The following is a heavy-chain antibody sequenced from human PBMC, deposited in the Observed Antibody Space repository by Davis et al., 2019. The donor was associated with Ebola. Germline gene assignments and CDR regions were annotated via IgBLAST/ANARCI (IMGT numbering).Heavy chain of an antibody. Sequence: GESLKISCAASGFTFSTYSMSWVRQAPGKGLEWVPSISSDSDYIYYADLAKGRFTISRDNAKNSLYLQMNSLRAEDTAVYYCARDRPLDFFFGDYYGMDVWGQGTTVTVSS. CDR1: GFTFSTYS. D-gene: IGHD3-16*01. V-gene: IGHV3-21*01. J-gene: IGHJ6*02. CDR3: ARDRPLDFFFGDYYGMDV. CDR2: ISSDSDYI.